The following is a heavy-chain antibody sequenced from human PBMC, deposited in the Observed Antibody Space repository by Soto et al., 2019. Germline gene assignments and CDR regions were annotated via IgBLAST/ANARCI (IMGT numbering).Heavy chain of an antibody. J-gene: IGHJ6*02. CDR2: IWYDGSNK. D-gene: IGHD2-15*01. CDR3: ARDLLGYCSGGSCYSAYYYGMDV. Sequence: QVQLVESGGGVVQPGRSLRLSCAASGFTFSSYGMHWVRQAPGKGLEWVAVIWYDGSNKYYADSVKGRFTISRDNSKNKLYLQMNSLRAEDTAVYYCARDLLGYCSGGSCYSAYYYGMDVWGQGTTVTVSS. CDR1: GFTFSSYG. V-gene: IGHV3-33*01.